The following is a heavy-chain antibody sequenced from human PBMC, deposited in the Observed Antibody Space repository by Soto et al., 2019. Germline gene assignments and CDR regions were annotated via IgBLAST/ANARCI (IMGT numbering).Heavy chain of an antibody. CDR3: ASSSDGDYVYYYYGMDV. D-gene: IGHD4-17*01. V-gene: IGHV1-69*13. CDR1: GGTFSSYA. Sequence: SVKFSCKASGGTFSSYAISWVRQAPGQGLEWMGGIIPIFGTANYAQKFQGRVTITADESTSTAYTELSSLRSEDTAVYYCASSSDGDYVYYYYGMDVWGQGTTVTVSS. J-gene: IGHJ6*02. CDR2: IIPIFGTA.